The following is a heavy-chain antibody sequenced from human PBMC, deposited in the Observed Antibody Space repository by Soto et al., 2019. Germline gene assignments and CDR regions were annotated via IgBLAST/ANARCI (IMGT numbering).Heavy chain of an antibody. J-gene: IGHJ4*02. CDR1: GGSISSAAYY. V-gene: IGHV4-31*03. D-gene: IGHD2-2*02. Sequence: PSETLSLTCTVSGGSISSAAYYWSWIRQHPGKGLEWIGYISHSGSTYYNPSLKSRVIISVDTSKNQFSLSLTSVTAADTAVYYGAREYTYGSTFFDWWGKGALVTVPS. CDR3: AREYTYGSTFFDW. CDR2: ISHSGST.